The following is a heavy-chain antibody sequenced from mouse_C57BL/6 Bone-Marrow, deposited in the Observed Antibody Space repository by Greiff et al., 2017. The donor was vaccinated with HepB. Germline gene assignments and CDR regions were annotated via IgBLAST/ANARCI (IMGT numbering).Heavy chain of an antibody. V-gene: IGHV1-50*01. J-gene: IGHJ3*01. Sequence: QVQLQQPGAELVKPGASVKLSCKASGYTFTSYWMQWVKQRPGQGLEWIGEIDPSDSYTNYNQKFKGKATLTVDTSSSTAYMQLSSLTSEGSAVYYCAREGGNYGWFAYWGQGTLVTVSA. CDR1: GYTFTSYW. D-gene: IGHD2-1*01. CDR2: IDPSDSYT. CDR3: AREGGNYGWFAY.